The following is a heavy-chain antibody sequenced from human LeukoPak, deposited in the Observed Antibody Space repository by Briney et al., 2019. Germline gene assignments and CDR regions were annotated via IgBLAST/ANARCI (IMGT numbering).Heavy chain of an antibody. CDR3: ARDRPVYYDSSGAFDC. CDR1: GFTFSSYG. D-gene: IGHD3-22*01. CDR2: ISGSGGST. V-gene: IGHV3-23*01. Sequence: GGSLRLSCAASGFTFSSYGMSWVRQAPGKGLEWVSAISGSGGSTYYADSVKGRFTISRDNSKNTLYLQMSSLRAEDTAVYYCARDRPVYYDSSGAFDCWGQGTLVTVSS. J-gene: IGHJ4*02.